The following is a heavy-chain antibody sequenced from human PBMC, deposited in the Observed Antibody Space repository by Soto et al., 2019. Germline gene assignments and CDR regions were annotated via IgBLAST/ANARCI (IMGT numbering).Heavy chain of an antibody. J-gene: IGHJ1*01. D-gene: IGHD6-19*01. CDR2: ITSSSSTI. CDR3: ARDRRAVAVRSIVRGYFQP. V-gene: IGHV3-48*02. CDR1: GFNFSSYS. Sequence: EVQLVESAGGLVQPGGSLRLSCAASGFNFSSYSMNWVRQAPGKGLEWVSYITSSSSTIDYAASVKGRFTISRDNAKNPLYIQRHSLRDEDTAVYYCARDRRAVAVRSIVRGYFQPLGKGTLVTVSS.